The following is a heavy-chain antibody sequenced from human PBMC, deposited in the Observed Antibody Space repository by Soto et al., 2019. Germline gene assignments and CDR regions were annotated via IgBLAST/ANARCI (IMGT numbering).Heavy chain of an antibody. CDR3: ARGRYGDC. J-gene: IGHJ4*02. CDR1: GYTFTSYG. Sequence: QVHLVQSGAEVKKPGASVKVSCKASGYTFTSYGITWVRQAPGQGLEWMGWISAHNGNTDYAQKLQGRVIVTRDTSTSPAYMELRSLISDDTAVYYCARGRYGDCWGQGALVTVSS. CDR2: ISAHNGNT. D-gene: IGHD1-1*01. V-gene: IGHV1-18*01.